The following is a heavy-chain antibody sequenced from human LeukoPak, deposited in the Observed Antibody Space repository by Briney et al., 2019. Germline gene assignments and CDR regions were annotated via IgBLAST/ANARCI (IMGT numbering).Heavy chain of an antibody. D-gene: IGHD2-8*02. Sequence: SQTLSLTCSVSGTSINRGTHYWSWVRQAAGKGLEWIGRVYATGNTNYNPSLWSRLSISIDTSRNQFSLRLGSVTAADTAIYYCARDRSYYSDTGADYWGQGKMVVVSS. V-gene: IGHV4-61*02. J-gene: IGHJ4*02. CDR2: VYATGNT. CDR1: GTSINRGTHY. CDR3: ARDRSYYSDTGADY.